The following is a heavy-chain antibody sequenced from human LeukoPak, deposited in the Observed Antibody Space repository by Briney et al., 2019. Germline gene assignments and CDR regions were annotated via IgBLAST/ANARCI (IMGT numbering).Heavy chain of an antibody. CDR1: GGSISSSSYY. V-gene: IGHV4-39*01. J-gene: IGHJ4*02. CDR2: IYYSGST. D-gene: IGHD6-13*01. CDR3: ARGSQKSSPPDY. Sequence: SETLSLTCTVSGGSISSSSYYWVWIRQPPGKGLEWIGSIYYSGSTYYNPSLKSRVTISVDTSKNQFSLKLSSVTAADTAVYYCARGSQKSSPPDYWGQGTLVTVSS.